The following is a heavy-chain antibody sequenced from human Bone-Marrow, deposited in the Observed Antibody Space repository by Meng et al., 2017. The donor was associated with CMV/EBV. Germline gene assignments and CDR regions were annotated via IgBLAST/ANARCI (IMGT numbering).Heavy chain of an antibody. V-gene: IGHV1-18*01. CDR2: ISAYNGNT. D-gene: IGHD2-2*01. Sequence: ASVKVSCKASGYTFTSYGISWVRQAPGQGLEWMGWISAYNGNTNYAQKLQGRVTMTTDTSTSTAYMELRSLRSDDTAVYYCARDRGPAKHKPLPLDYWGQGKLVNVDS. CDR1: GYTFTSYG. J-gene: IGHJ4*02. CDR3: ARDRGPAKHKPLPLDY.